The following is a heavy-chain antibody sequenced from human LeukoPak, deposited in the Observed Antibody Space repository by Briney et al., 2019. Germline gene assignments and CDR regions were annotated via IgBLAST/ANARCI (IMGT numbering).Heavy chain of an antibody. J-gene: IGHJ4*02. CDR2: ISANGIGT. D-gene: IGHD2-15*01. CDR1: GFTFSSYA. V-gene: IGHV3-64*01. CDR3: ARDPYCSVGSCYSDY. Sequence: GGSLRLSCAASGFTFSSYAMDWVRQAPGKGLEFVSGISANGIGTHYANSVKGRFTISRDNSKNTLYLQMGSLRAEDMAVYYCARDPYCSVGSCYSDYWGQGTLVTVPS.